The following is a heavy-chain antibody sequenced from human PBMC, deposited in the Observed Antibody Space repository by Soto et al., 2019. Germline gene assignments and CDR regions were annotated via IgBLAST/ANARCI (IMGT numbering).Heavy chain of an antibody. CDR3: ARRRRRGWYGHFDY. J-gene: IGHJ4*02. CDR2: IYYSGST. Sequence: NPSETLSLTCTVSGGSISSSSYYWGWIRQPPGKGLEWIGSIYYSGSTYYNPSLKSRVTISVDTSKNQFSLKLSSVTAADTAVYYCARRRRRGWYGHFDYWGQGTLVTVSS. D-gene: IGHD6-19*01. CDR1: GGSISSSSYY. V-gene: IGHV4-39*01.